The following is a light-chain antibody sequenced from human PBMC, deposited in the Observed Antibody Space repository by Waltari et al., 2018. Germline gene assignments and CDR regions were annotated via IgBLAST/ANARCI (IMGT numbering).Light chain of an antibody. J-gene: IGKJ4*01. V-gene: IGKV3-11*01. CDR3: HQRSNWPLT. Sequence: IVFTQSPATLSLSPGERATLSCRASQSVDTYLAWYQHKPRQVPRLLLYAASNMATGIPARCSGSGSGADFTLIISSLEPEDFAVYYCHQRSNWPLTFGGGTKVEIK. CDR1: QSVDTY. CDR2: AAS.